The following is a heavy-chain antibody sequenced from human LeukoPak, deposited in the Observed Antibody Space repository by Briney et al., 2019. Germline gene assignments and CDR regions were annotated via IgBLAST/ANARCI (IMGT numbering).Heavy chain of an antibody. Sequence: ASVKVSCKASGYTFVNHGISWVRQAPGQGLEWLGWISGYSDSSHYGQSVQGRVTMITDAATSTAYLELRSLRSDDTAVYYCARASSTQIQLRYFDYWGQGTLVTVSS. CDR1: GYTFVNHG. CDR3: ARASSTQIQLRYFDY. J-gene: IGHJ4*02. V-gene: IGHV1-18*01. D-gene: IGHD5-18*01. CDR2: ISGYSDSS.